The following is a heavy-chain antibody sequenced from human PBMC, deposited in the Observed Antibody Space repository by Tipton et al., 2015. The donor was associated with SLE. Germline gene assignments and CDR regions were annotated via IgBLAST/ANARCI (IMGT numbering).Heavy chain of an antibody. Sequence: SLRLSCAASGFTFRSSVMSWVRQAPGRGLEWVAVSLSDGSNNYYADSVKGRFTISRDNSKNTLFLQMNSLRAEDTAVYYCARDRQRDYTFYYYMDVWGRGTPVTVSS. CDR1: GFTFRSSV. J-gene: IGHJ6*03. CDR2: SLSDGSNN. CDR3: ARDRQRDYTFYYYMDV. V-gene: IGHV3-33*08.